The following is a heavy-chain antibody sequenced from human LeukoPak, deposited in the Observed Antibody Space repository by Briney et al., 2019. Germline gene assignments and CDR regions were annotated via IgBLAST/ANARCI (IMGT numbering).Heavy chain of an antibody. CDR1: GYTFTSYG. J-gene: IGHJ4*02. Sequence: ASVKVSCKASGYTFTSYGISWVRQAPGQGLEWMGWISAYNGNTNYAQKLQGRVTMTTDTSTSTAYMELRSLRSDDTAVYYCARVDDGVGATTAFDYWGQGTLVTVSS. V-gene: IGHV1-18*01. D-gene: IGHD1-26*01. CDR2: ISAYNGNT. CDR3: ARVDDGVGATTAFDY.